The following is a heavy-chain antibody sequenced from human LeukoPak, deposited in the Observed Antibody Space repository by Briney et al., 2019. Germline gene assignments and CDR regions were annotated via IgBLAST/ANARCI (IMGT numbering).Heavy chain of an antibody. CDR1: GGSISGYY. V-gene: IGHV4-4*07. CDR3: ARGDSTNQDGDYYGLDV. D-gene: IGHD5/OR15-5a*01. Sequence: SETLSLTCTVSGGSISGYYWSWIRQSAGKGLEWIWRIYSSRSTNYNPSLKSRATMSVDTSKNHFSLNLSSVTAADTAVYYCARGDSTNQDGDYYGLDVWGQGTTVTVSS. CDR2: IYSSRST. J-gene: IGHJ6*02.